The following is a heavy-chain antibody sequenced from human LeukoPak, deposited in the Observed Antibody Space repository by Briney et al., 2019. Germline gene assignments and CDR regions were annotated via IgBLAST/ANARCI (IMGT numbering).Heavy chain of an antibody. CDR3: ARRARAYCGGDCYSLFDY. V-gene: IGHV3-33*08. J-gene: IGHJ4*02. CDR2: IWYDGSNK. D-gene: IGHD2-21*02. CDR1: GFTFSSYA. Sequence: PGGSLRLSCAASGFTFSSYAMHWVRQAPGKGLEWVAVIWYDGSNKYYADSVKGRFTISRDNSKNTLYLQMNSLRAEDTAVYYCARRARAYCGGDCYSLFDYWGQGTLVTVSS.